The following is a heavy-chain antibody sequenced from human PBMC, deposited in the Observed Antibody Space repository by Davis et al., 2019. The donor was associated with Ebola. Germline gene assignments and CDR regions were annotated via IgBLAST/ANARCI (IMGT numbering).Heavy chain of an antibody. Sequence: ASVKVSCKASGYTFNLYGISWVRQAPGQGLEWMGWINTNTGNPTYAQGFTGRFVFSLDTSVSTAYLQISSLKAEDTAVYYCARGGAISDWGQGTLVTVSS. CDR1: GYTFNLYG. CDR2: INTNTGNP. CDR3: ARGGAISD. D-gene: IGHD3-9*01. V-gene: IGHV7-4-1*02. J-gene: IGHJ4*02.